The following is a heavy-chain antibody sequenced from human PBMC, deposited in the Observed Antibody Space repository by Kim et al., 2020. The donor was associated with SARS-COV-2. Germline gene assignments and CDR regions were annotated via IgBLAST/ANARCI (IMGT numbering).Heavy chain of an antibody. Sequence: SFQGHVTISADKSISTAYLQWSSLKASDTAMYYCARLPGGSGSYIRFDPWGQGTLVTVSS. J-gene: IGHJ5*02. D-gene: IGHD3-10*01. V-gene: IGHV5-10-1*01. CDR3: ARLPGGSGSYIRFDP.